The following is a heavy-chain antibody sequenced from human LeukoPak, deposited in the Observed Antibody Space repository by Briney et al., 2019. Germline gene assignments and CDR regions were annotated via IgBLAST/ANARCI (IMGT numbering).Heavy chain of an antibody. D-gene: IGHD3-16*02. Sequence: GGSLRLSCAASGFTFSTYSMNWVRQAPGKGLEWVSYMSGSSITIYYADSVKGRFTISRDNAKNSLYLQMNSLRAEDTAVYYCARDGPLSGRHFDFWGQGTLVTVSS. CDR1: GFTFSTYS. J-gene: IGHJ4*02. CDR3: ARDGPLSGRHFDF. CDR2: MSGSSITI. V-gene: IGHV3-48*01.